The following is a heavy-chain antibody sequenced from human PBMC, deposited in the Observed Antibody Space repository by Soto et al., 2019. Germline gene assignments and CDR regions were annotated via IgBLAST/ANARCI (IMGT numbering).Heavy chain of an antibody. CDR1: GFTFRSFT. CDR3: TRDASRDSSARGWFDP. Sequence: GGSLRLSCAASGFTFRSFTMNWVRQAPGKGLGWVSTISSNSAYIYYTDALRGRFTISRGNAKSSLHLQMNSLRAEDTAVYYCTRDASRDSSARGWFDPWGPGTLVTVSS. V-gene: IGHV3-21*01. J-gene: IGHJ5*02. D-gene: IGHD6-13*01. CDR2: ISSNSAYI.